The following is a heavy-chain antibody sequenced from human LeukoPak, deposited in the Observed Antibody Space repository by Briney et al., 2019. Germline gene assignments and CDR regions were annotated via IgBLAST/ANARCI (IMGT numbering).Heavy chain of an antibody. J-gene: IGHJ4*02. V-gene: IGHV3-53*01. CDR3: AIYDSSGYYNY. Sequence: GGSLRLSCAASGFTVSSNDMSWVRQAPGKGLEWVSVVYSGGRTFYADSVKGRFTISRDNSKKTLYLQMNSLRAEDTAVYYCAIYDSSGYYNYWGQGTLVTVSS. D-gene: IGHD3-22*01. CDR1: GFTVSSND. CDR2: VYSGGRT.